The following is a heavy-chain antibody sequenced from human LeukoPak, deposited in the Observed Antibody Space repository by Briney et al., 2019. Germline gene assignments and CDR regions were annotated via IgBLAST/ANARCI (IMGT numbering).Heavy chain of an antibody. CDR3: ATISGYLWQGAFDI. Sequence: ASVKVSCKASGYTFTSYDINWVRQATGQGHEWMGWMNPNSGNTGYAQKFQGRVTMTRNTSISTAYMELRSLRSEDTAVYYCATISGYLWQGAFDIWGQGTMVTVSS. CDR1: GYTFTSYD. V-gene: IGHV1-8*01. J-gene: IGHJ3*02. D-gene: IGHD5-12*01. CDR2: MNPNSGNT.